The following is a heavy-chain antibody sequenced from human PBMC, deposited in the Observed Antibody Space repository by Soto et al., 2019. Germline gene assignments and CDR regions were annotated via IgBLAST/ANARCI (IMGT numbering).Heavy chain of an antibody. CDR1: GGCSSGWY. J-gene: IGHJ5*02. V-gene: IGHV4-34*01. CDR2: INHSGST. Sequence: SQTISQTCPVCGGCSSGWYPYHLRQPPGKGLEWIGEINHSGSTNYNPSLKSRVTISVDTSKNQFSLKLSSVTAADTAVYYCARGGGGGVVIIYPRSKYNWFYPRGQGTLVTVSS. CDR3: ARGGGGGVVIIYPRSKYNWFYP. D-gene: IGHD3-3*01.